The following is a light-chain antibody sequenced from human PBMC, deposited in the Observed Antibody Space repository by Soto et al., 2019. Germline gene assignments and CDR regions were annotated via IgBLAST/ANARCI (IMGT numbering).Light chain of an antibody. J-gene: IGKJ1*01. V-gene: IGKV1-33*01. CDR2: DAS. CDR3: QQYDNWPLWT. CDR1: QDISNY. Sequence: DIQMTQSPSSLSASVGDRVTITCQASQDISNYLNWYQQKPGKAPKLLIYDASNLETGVPSRFSGSGSGTDFTFTISSLQPEDIATYYCQQYDNWPLWTFGQGTKVDIK.